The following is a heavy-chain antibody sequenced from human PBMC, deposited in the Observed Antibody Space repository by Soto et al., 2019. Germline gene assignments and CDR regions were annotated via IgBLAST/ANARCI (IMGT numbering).Heavy chain of an antibody. J-gene: IGHJ4*02. CDR2: IYYSGST. V-gene: IGHV4-30-4*01. Sequence: NPSETLSLTCTVSGGSISSGDYYWSWIRQPPGKGLEWIGYIYYSGSTYYNPSLKSRVTIPVDTSKNQFSLKLSSVTAADTAVYYCARTPSSGPNGLVDYWGQGTLVTVSS. D-gene: IGHD3-22*01. CDR1: GGSISSGDYY. CDR3: ARTPSSGPNGLVDY.